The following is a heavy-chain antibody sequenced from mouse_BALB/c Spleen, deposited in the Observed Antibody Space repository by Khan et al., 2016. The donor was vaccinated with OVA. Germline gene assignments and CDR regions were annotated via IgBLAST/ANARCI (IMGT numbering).Heavy chain of an antibody. CDR1: GYTFTDYV. Sequence: QVQLKQSGPELVKPGASVKMSCKASGYTFTDYVINWVKQRTGQGLEWIGDIFPGSGSTYYNENFKGKAKLTADKSSNPAYMQLSSLTFADSAVYFCARGGYSVFAYWGQGTLVTVSA. J-gene: IGHJ3*01. D-gene: IGHD3-1*01. V-gene: IGHV1-77*01. CDR2: IFPGSGST. CDR3: ARGGYSVFAY.